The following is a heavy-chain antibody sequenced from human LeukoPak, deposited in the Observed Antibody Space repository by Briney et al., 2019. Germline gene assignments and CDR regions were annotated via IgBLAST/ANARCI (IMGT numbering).Heavy chain of an antibody. CDR3: AKDPYDYVWGVPHY. V-gene: IGHV3-30*02. J-gene: IGHJ4*02. CDR1: GFTFSSYG. Sequence: GGPLRLSCAASGFTFSSYGMHWVRQAPGKGLEWGAFIRYDGSNKYYADSVKGRFTISRDNSKNTLYLQMNSLRAEDTAVYYCAKDPYDYVWGVPHYWGQGTLVTVSS. CDR2: IRYDGSNK. D-gene: IGHD3-16*01.